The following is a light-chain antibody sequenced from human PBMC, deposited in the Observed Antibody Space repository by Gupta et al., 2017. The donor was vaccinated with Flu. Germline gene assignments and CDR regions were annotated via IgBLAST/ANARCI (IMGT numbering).Light chain of an antibody. J-gene: IGKJ4*01. CDR3: QQRSNWPLT. CDR1: QRVSSY. CDR2: DAS. V-gene: IGKV3-11*01. Sequence: EFVLTQSPATLSLSPGERATLSCRASQRVSSYLAWYQQKPGQAPRLLIYDASNRATGIPARFSGSGSGTDFTLTISSLEPEDFAVYYCQQRSNWPLTFGGGTKVEIK.